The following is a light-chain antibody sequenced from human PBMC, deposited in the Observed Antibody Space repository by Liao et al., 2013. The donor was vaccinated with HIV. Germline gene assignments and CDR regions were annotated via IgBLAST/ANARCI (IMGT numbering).Light chain of an antibody. Sequence: SYEVTQPPSVSVSPRQTASITCSGDKLGDKFASWYQQKPGQSPVLVIYHDTKRPSGIPERFSGSNSGNTATLTISETQAMDEADYYCQAWDTNTAIFGGGTKLTVL. CDR1: KLGDKF. V-gene: IGLV3-1*01. J-gene: IGLJ2*01. CDR3: QAWDTNTAI. CDR2: HDT.